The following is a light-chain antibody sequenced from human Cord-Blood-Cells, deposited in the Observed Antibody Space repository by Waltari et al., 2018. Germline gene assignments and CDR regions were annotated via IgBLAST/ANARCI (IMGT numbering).Light chain of an antibody. V-gene: IGKV2-28*01. CDR2: LGS. Sequence: DIVMTQSPLSLPVTPGEPASISCRPSQRLLHSNGYNYLDWYLQKPGQSPQLLIYLGSNRASGVPDRFSGSGSGTDFTLKISRVEAEDVGVYYCMQALQTPYSFGQGTKLEIK. CDR1: QRLLHSNGYNY. CDR3: MQALQTPYS. J-gene: IGKJ2*03.